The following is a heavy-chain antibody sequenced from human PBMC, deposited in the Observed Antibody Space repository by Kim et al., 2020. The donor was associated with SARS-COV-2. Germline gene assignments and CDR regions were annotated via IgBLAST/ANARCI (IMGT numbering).Heavy chain of an antibody. CDR3: ARGHSGSYFVHAFDI. Sequence: SETLSLTCTVSGGSISSYYWSWIRQPPGKGLEWIGYIYYSGSTNYNPSLKSRVTISVDTSKNQFSLKLSSVTAADTAVYYCARGHSGSYFVHAFDIWGQGTMVTVSS. CDR2: IYYSGST. V-gene: IGHV4-59*01. D-gene: IGHD3-10*01. J-gene: IGHJ3*02. CDR1: GGSISSYY.